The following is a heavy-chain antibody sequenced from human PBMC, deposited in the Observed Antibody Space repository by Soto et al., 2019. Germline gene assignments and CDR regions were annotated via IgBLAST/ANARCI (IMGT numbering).Heavy chain of an antibody. CDR1: GFTFSSYT. D-gene: IGHD2-15*01. CDR3: ARGSCSGDTCYYFDL. V-gene: IGHV3-64*01. CDR2: ISSDGGST. J-gene: IGHJ4*02. Sequence: GGSLILSCAASGFTFSSYTIHWVRQAPGKGPESVSAISSDGGSTYYANSVKGRFTISRDNSNNTLYLQMGSLRAEDMAVYYCARGSCSGDTCYYFDLWGQGTLVTVSS.